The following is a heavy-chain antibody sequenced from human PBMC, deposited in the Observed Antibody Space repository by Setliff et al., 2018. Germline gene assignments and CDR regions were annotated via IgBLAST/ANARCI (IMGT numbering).Heavy chain of an antibody. CDR1: GGSISNYY. CDR3: AREQWLDPPGYYMDV. J-gene: IGHJ6*03. Sequence: PSETLSLTCTVSGGSISNYYWSWIRQPAGKGLEWIGRIYTSGSTNYNPSLKSRVTMSVDTSKNQFSLKLNSVTAADMAVYYCAREQWLDPPGYYMDVWAKGTTVTVSS. CDR2: IYTSGST. D-gene: IGHD6-19*01. V-gene: IGHV4-4*07.